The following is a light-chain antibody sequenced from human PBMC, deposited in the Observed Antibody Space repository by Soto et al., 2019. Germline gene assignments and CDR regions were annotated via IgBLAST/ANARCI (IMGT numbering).Light chain of an antibody. V-gene: IGKV3-20*01. CDR2: SAS. CDR3: QQYGNSPYT. CDR1: QSVSSSY. J-gene: IGKJ2*01. Sequence: EIVLTQSPGTLSFSAGERATLSCRASQSVSSSYLAWYQQKPGQTPRLLIYSASSRATGIPDRFSGSGSGTDFTLTISRLEPEDFAVYYCQQYGNSPYTFGQGTKVDIK.